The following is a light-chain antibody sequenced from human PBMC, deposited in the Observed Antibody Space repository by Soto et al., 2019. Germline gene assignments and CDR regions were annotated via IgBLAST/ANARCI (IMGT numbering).Light chain of an antibody. Sequence: DIQMTQSPSTLSASVGDRVTITCRASQSISSWLAWYQQKPGKAPNLLIYKASSLESGVPSKFSGSGSGTELTLTISSLQPDDFAIYYCQQYNSYPLTFGGGTKVEMK. CDR3: QQYNSYPLT. J-gene: IGKJ4*01. V-gene: IGKV1-5*03. CDR1: QSISSW. CDR2: KAS.